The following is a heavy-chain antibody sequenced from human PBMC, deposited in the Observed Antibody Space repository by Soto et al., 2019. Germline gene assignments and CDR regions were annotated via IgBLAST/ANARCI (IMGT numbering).Heavy chain of an antibody. CDR1: GYSFTSYW. CDR2: IYPGDSDT. CDR3: ARHRYCSGGSCYSRTPYPDY. Sequence: GESLKISCKGSGYSFTSYWIGWVRQMPGKGLEWMGIIYPGDSDTRYSPSFQGQVTISADKSISTAYLQWSSLKASDTAMYYCARHRYCSGGSCYSRTPYPDYWGQGTLVTVSS. J-gene: IGHJ4*02. V-gene: IGHV5-51*01. D-gene: IGHD2-15*01.